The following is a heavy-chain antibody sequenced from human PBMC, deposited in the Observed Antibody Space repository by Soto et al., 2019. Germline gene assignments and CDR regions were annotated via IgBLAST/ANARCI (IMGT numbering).Heavy chain of an antibody. V-gene: IGHV4-34*01. CDR3: ARICYGDYDAFDI. CDR1: GGSFSGYY. D-gene: IGHD4-17*01. J-gene: IGHJ3*02. CDR2: INHSGST. Sequence: SETLSLTCAVYGGSFSGYYWSWIRQPPGKGLEWIGEINHSGSTNYNPSLKSRVTISVDTSKNQFSLKLSSVTAADTAVYYCARICYGDYDAFDIWGQGTMVTVSS.